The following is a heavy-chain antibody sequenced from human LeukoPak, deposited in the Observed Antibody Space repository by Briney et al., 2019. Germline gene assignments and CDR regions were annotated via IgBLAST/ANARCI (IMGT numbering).Heavy chain of an antibody. J-gene: IGHJ1*01. CDR2: HISLFGTT. CDR3: ASTTVTTPEYFQH. CDR1: VDTFSRYA. V-gene: IGHV1-69*01. Sequence: SEKVSCDSSVDTFSRYAISWVRQAPGQGRECMGEHISLFGTTHYTQNLQGRDTITADESPRTAYMELSSLISEDTAVYYCASTTVTTPEYFQHWGQGNLVTVSS. D-gene: IGHD4-17*01.